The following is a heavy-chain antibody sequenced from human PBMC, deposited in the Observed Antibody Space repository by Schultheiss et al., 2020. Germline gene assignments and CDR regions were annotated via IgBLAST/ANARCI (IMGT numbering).Heavy chain of an antibody. CDR3: RGVVMSDAMQDSERPSDY. Sequence: GGSLRLSCAASGIAFTNAWMTWVRQAPGKGLEWVGHIKRRSDGGTTDYAAPVKGRFTISRDDSESTLYLQMNSLKTDDTAVYYCRGVVMSDAMQDSERPSDYWGQGTLVTGSS. CDR2: IKRRSDGGTT. D-gene: IGHD2-2*01. V-gene: IGHV3-15*01. CDR1: GIAFTNAW. J-gene: IGHJ4*02.